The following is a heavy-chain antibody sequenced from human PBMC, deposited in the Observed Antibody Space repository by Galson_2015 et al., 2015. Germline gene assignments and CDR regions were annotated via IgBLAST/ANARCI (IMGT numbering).Heavy chain of an antibody. Sequence: SLRLSCAASGFTFSSYGMHWVRQAPGKGLEWVAVISYDGSNKYYADSVKGRFTISRDNSKNTLYLQMNSLRAEDTAVYYCASGRDGYNENAFDIWGQGTMVTVSS. CDR1: GFTFSSYG. CDR2: ISYDGSNK. CDR3: ASGRDGYNENAFDI. D-gene: IGHD5-24*01. V-gene: IGHV3-30*03. J-gene: IGHJ3*02.